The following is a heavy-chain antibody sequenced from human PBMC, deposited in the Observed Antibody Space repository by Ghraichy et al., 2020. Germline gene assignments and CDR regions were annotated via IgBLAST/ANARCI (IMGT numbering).Heavy chain of an antibody. V-gene: IGHV3-21*01. Sequence: GGDLRLSCGACGFSFSSYSMIYIRQSRGKGLEWVSSINSDSSSLFHADSVRGRFTMSRDNAKNSLYLQMNSLRAEDTAVYYCATLLNGYIEYWGQGILVTVPS. D-gene: IGHD2-21*01. CDR1: GFSFSSYS. CDR2: INSDSSSL. CDR3: ATLLNGYIEY. J-gene: IGHJ4*02.